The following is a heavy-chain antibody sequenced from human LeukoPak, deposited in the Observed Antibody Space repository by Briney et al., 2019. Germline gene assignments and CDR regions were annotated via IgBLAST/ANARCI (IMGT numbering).Heavy chain of an antibody. J-gene: IGHJ4*02. V-gene: IGHV4-59*01. D-gene: IGHD6-13*01. CDR1: GGSISSYY. CDR3: ARARHSSSWDTLWNDY. CDR2: IYYSGST. Sequence: PSETLSLTCTVSGGSISSYYWSWIRQPPGKGLEWIGYIYYSGSTNYNPSLKSRVTISVDTSKNQFSLKLSSVTAADTAVYYCARARHSSSWDTLWNDYWGQGTLVTVSS.